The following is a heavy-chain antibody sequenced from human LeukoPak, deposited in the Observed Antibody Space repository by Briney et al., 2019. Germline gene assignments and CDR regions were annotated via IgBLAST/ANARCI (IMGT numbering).Heavy chain of an antibody. Sequence: GVSLRLFCVASGFTISSYGMSWVRQAPGKGLEWVSASTGSGGDTYYADSVKGRFTISRDNSKNTLYLQMNSLRAEDTAVYYCAKIQGFFDYWGQETLVTVSS. CDR1: GFTISSYG. CDR3: AKIQGFFDY. J-gene: IGHJ4*02. CDR2: STGSGGDT. V-gene: IGHV3-23*01.